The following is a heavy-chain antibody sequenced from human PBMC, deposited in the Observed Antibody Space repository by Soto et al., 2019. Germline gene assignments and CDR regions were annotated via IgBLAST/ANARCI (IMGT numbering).Heavy chain of an antibody. CDR1: GGSISSGSYY. V-gene: IGHV4-61*01. Sequence: SETLSLTCSVSGGSISSGSYYWSWIRQPPGKGLEWIGYIYYSGSTNYNPSLKSRVTISVDTSKNQFSLKLSSVTAADTAVYYCARVLLLVPAAKHYYYYYGMDVWGQGTTVTVSS. J-gene: IGHJ6*02. CDR2: IYYSGST. D-gene: IGHD2-2*01. CDR3: ARVLLLVPAAKHYYYYYGMDV.